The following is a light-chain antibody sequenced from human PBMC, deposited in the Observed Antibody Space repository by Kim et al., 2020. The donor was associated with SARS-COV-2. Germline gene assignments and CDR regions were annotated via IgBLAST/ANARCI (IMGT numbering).Light chain of an antibody. J-gene: IGLJ3*02. CDR2: EDS. V-gene: IGLV2-14*03. CDR1: SSDVGSYNY. CDR3: ISYTISTWV. Sequence: QSALTQPASVSGSPGQSITISCSGSSSDVGSYNYVSWYQQHPGKAPKLIIYEDSKRPSGVSNRFSGSKSGNTASLTISGLQADDEADYYCISYTISTWVFGGGTQLTVL.